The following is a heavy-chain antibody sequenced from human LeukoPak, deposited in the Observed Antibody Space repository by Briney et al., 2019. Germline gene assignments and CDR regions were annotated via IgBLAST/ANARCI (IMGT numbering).Heavy chain of an antibody. J-gene: IGHJ4*02. Sequence: PSETLSLTCAVYGGSFSGYYWSWIRQPPGKGLEWIGEINHSGSTNYNPSLKSRVTISVDTSKNQFSLKLSSVTAADTAVYYCARAPLLSRGSIAARFIDYWGQGTLVTVSS. CDR2: INHSGST. D-gene: IGHD6-6*01. CDR1: GGSFSGYY. CDR3: ARAPLLSRGSIAARFIDY. V-gene: IGHV4-34*01.